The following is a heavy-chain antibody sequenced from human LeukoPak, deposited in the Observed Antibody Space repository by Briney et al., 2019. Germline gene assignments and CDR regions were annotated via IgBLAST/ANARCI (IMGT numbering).Heavy chain of an antibody. Sequence: SGGSLRLSCAASGFTFSSYWMHWVRHAPGKGLVWVSRINSDGSSTSYADSVKGRFTISRDNAKNTLYLQMNSLRAEDTAVYYCARGRTGDRGAFDYWGQGTLVTVSS. J-gene: IGHJ4*02. CDR3: ARGRTGDRGAFDY. D-gene: IGHD7-27*01. CDR2: INSDGSST. V-gene: IGHV3-74*01. CDR1: GFTFSSYW.